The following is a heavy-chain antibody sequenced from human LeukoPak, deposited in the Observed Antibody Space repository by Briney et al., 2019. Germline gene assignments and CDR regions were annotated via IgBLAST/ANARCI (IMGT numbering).Heavy chain of an antibody. J-gene: IGHJ5*02. CDR2: ISSSGSTI. CDR1: GFTFSSYE. CDR3: AKGLLGWFDH. Sequence: GGSLRLSCAAPGFTFSSYEMNWGRQAPGKGLEWVSYISSSGSTIYYADSVKGRFTISRDNAKNSLYLQMNSLRDEDTAVYYCAKGLLGWFDHWGQGTLVTVSS. V-gene: IGHV3-48*03.